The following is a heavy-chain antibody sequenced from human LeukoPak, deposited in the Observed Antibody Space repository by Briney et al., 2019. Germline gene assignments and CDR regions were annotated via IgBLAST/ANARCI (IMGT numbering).Heavy chain of an antibody. Sequence: GGSLRLSCAASGFTFSSYAMSWVRQAPGKGLEWVSAISGSGGSTYYADSVKGRFTISRDNSKNTLYLQMNSLRAEDTAVYYCAKNFYDSSGYYSTLQHWGQGTLVTVSS. CDR1: GFTFSSYA. CDR2: ISGSGGST. D-gene: IGHD3-22*01. V-gene: IGHV3-23*01. CDR3: AKNFYDSSGYYSTLQH. J-gene: IGHJ1*01.